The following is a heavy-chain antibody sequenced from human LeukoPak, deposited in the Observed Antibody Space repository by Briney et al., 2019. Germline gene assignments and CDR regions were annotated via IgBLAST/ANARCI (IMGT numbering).Heavy chain of an antibody. V-gene: IGHV3-64D*06. CDR2: INSDGGST. CDR3: VNVGLRLGEFLDY. CDR1: GFTFSSYG. D-gene: IGHD3-16*01. J-gene: IGHJ4*02. Sequence: PGGSLRLSCSASGFTFSSYGMHWVRQAPGKGLKFVSAINSDGGSTYYADSVKGRFTISRDNSKNTLYLQMSSLRPEDTAVYYCVNVGLRLGEFLDYWGQGTLVIVSS.